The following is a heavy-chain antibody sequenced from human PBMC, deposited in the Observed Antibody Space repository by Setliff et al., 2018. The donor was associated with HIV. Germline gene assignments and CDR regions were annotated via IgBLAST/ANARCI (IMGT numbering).Heavy chain of an antibody. CDR1: GGSISDNKYY. J-gene: IGHJ4*02. Sequence: SSETLSLTCSVSGGSISDNKYYWSWIRQPPGKGLEWTGSIYHSGKTYYNPSLKSRLAISVDTSKNQFSLKLSSVTAADTAVYYCAREATYYYDGSGYYYFDYWGRGTLVTVSS. V-gene: IGHV4-39*07. D-gene: IGHD3-22*01. CDR2: IYHSGKT. CDR3: AREATYYYDGSGYYYFDY.